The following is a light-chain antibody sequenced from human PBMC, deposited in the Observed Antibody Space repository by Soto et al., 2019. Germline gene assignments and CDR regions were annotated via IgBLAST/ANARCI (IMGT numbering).Light chain of an antibody. V-gene: IGLV1-51*01. CDR1: ISNIGSNY. CDR2: DNT. Sequence: QSVLTQPPSVSAAPGQQVTISCSGSISNIGSNYVSWYQQLPGTAPKVLIYDNTTRPSGIPDRLSGSKSGTSATLGITGLQTGDEADYYCGTWDSSLSAVVFGGGTKLTVL. CDR3: GTWDSSLSAVV. J-gene: IGLJ2*01.